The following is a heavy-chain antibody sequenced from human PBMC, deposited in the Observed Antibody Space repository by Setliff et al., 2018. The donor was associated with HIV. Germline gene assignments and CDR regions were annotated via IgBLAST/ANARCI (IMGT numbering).Heavy chain of an antibody. V-gene: IGHV4-34*01. CDR1: GGSFSDYH. D-gene: IGHD6-6*01. Sequence: SETLSLTCAVYGGSFSDYHWSWIRQAPRKRLEWVGEVYDSGSTNYNPSLKSRVTVTVDTSKNQFSLRLNSVTATDTAVYYCARGSKLVWGRWFDPWGQGTLVTVSS. CDR2: VYDSGST. CDR3: ARGSKLVWGRWFDP. J-gene: IGHJ5*02.